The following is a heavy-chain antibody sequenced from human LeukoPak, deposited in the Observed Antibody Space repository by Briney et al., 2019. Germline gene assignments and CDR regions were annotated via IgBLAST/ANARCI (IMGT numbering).Heavy chain of an antibody. CDR3: ARDRIVVVPAGRGYYYGMDV. V-gene: IGHV3-11*01. J-gene: IGHJ6*02. Sequence: GGSLRLSCAASGFTFSDYYMSWIRQAPGKGLEWVSYISSSGSTIYYADSVKGRFTISRDNAKNSLYLQVNSLRAEDTAVYYCARDRIVVVPAGRGYYYGMDVWGQGTTVTVSS. CDR1: GFTFSDYY. D-gene: IGHD2-2*01. CDR2: ISSSGSTI.